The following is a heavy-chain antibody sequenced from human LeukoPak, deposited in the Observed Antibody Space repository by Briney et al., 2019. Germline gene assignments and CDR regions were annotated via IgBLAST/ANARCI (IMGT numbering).Heavy chain of an antibody. CDR1: GYNFSSYW. D-gene: IGHD6-13*01. Sequence: GESLKISCKGPGYNFSSYWIGWVRQMPGKGLEWMGLIFPGDSDTRYSPSFQGQVTISADKSISTACLQWSSLKASDTAMYYCARRPGKQLVRGGGAFDIWGQGTLVTVSS. CDR3: ARRPGKQLVRGGGAFDI. CDR2: IFPGDSDT. V-gene: IGHV5-51*01. J-gene: IGHJ3*02.